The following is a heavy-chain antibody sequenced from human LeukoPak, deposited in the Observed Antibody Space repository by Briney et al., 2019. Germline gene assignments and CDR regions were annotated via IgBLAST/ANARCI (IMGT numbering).Heavy chain of an antibody. J-gene: IGHJ4*02. CDR1: EFTVSVNY. CDR3: VHSTSGGYSYGLHY. Sequence: SGGSLRLSCAASEFTVSVNYMSWVRQAPGKGLEWVSFIYSSGGTYYADSVKGRFTISRDNAKNTLYLQMNSLRAEDTAVYYCVHSTSGGYSYGLHYWGQGTLVTVSS. D-gene: IGHD5-18*01. CDR2: IYSSGGT. V-gene: IGHV3-66*01.